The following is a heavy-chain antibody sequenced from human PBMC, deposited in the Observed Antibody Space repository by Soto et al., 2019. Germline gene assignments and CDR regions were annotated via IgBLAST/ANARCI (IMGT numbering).Heavy chain of an antibody. V-gene: IGHV1-3*01. J-gene: IGHJ3*02. CDR1: GYTFTSYA. Sequence: QVQLVQSGAEVKKPGASVKVSCKASGYTFTSYAMHWVRQAPGQRLEWMGWINAGNGNTKYSQKFQGRVTITRDTSASTAYMELSSLRSEDTAVYYCARDSGSLNDAFDIWGQGTMVTVSS. CDR3: ARDSGSLNDAFDI. CDR2: INAGNGNT. D-gene: IGHD1-26*01.